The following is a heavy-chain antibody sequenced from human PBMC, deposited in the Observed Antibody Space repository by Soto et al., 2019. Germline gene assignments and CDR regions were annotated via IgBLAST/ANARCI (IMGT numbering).Heavy chain of an antibody. J-gene: IGHJ6*02. V-gene: IGHV3-21*01. CDR1: GFTFSSYS. Sequence: GGSLRLSCAASGFTFSSYSMNWVRQAPGKGLEWVSSISSSSSYIYYADSVKGRFTISRDNAKNSLYLQMNSLRAEDTAVYYCARDLGSSWRYYYYGMDVWGQGTTVTVSS. CDR2: ISSSSSYI. CDR3: ARDLGSSWRYYYYGMDV. D-gene: IGHD6-13*01.